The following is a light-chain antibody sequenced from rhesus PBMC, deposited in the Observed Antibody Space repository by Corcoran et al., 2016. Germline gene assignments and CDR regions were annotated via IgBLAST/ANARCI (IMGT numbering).Light chain of an antibody. CDR1: SSDIGLYKY. Sequence: QTALTQPRSVSGSPGQSVTISCTGTSSDIGLYKYVSWYQQHPGTAPKLKIYEVIERPSGVSDRFSGSKSGNTASLTISGLQAEDEADYFCSSYVGSHIYVFGSGTRLTVL. CDR2: EVI. V-gene: IGLV2-32*02. J-gene: IGLJ1*01. CDR3: SSYVGSHIYV.